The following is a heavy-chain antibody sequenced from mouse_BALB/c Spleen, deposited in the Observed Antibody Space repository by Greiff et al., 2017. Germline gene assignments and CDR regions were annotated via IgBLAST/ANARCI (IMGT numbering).Heavy chain of an antibody. CDR3: ASQFISTEERYFDV. D-gene: IGHD1-1*01. Sequence: EVKLVESGGDLVKPGGSLKLSCAASGFTFSSYGMSWVRQTPDKRLEWVATISSGGSYTYYPDSVKGRFTISRDNAKNTLYLQVSSLKSEDTAMYYCASQFISTEERYFDVWGAGTTVTVSS. CDR2: ISSGGSYT. J-gene: IGHJ1*01. V-gene: IGHV5-6*02. CDR1: GFTFSSYG.